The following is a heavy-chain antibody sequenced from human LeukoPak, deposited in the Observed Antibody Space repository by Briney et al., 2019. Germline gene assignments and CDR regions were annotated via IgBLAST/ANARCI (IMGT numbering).Heavy chain of an antibody. Sequence: SQTLSLTCTVSGGSMCRGIYYGRWIRQPAAEGLECNGRIYSSGNTNYSPSLKCRVTISVYTSLKQISLKLSSVTAADTAMYYCGRDLNGVTDPWGQGTLVTVSS. CDR1: GGSMCRGIYY. CDR2: IYSSGNT. D-gene: IGHD3-16*02. CDR3: GRDLNGVTDP. J-gene: IGHJ5*02. V-gene: IGHV4-61*02.